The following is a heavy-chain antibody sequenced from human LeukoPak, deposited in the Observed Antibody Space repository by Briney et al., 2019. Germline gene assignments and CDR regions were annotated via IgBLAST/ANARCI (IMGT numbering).Heavy chain of an antibody. V-gene: IGHV4-34*01. CDR2: INHSGST. D-gene: IGHD1-14*01. Sequence: PSETLSLTCAVYGGSFSGYYWSWIRQPPGKGLEWIGEINHSGSTNYNPSLKSRVTISVDTSKNQFSLKLSSVTAADTAVYYCASSNPEGAFDIWGQGTMVTVSS. CDR1: GGSFSGYY. J-gene: IGHJ3*02. CDR3: ASSNPEGAFDI.